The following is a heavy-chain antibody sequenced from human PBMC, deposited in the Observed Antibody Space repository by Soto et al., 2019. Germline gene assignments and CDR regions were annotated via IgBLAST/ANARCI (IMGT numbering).Heavy chain of an antibody. J-gene: IGHJ6*03. Sequence: PSETLSLTCTVSGGSISSGGYYWSWIRQHPGKGLEWIGYIYYSGGTYYNPSLRSRVTISVDTSKNLFSLKLSFVTAADTAVYYCAALMTTVTGRYYYYYMDVWGKGTTVTVSS. CDR1: GGSISSGGYY. V-gene: IGHV4-31*03. D-gene: IGHD4-4*01. CDR2: IYYSGGT. CDR3: AALMTTVTGRYYYYYMDV.